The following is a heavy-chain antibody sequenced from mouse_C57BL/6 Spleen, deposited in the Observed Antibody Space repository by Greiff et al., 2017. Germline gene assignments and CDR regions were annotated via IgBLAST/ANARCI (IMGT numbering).Heavy chain of an antibody. D-gene: IGHD2-2*01. CDR1: GYTFTDYY. Sequence: VQLQQSGPELVKPGASVKISCKASGYTFTDYYMNWVKQSHGKSLEWIGDINPNNGGTSYNQKFKGKATLTVDKSSSTAYMELRSLTSEDSAVYYCARSGGYDGSYWGQGTTLTVSS. CDR3: ARSGGYDGSY. J-gene: IGHJ2*01. V-gene: IGHV1-26*01. CDR2: INPNNGGT.